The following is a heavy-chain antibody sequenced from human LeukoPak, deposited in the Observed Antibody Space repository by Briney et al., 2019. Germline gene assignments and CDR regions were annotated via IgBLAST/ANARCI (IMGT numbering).Heavy chain of an antibody. V-gene: IGHV3-48*04. Sequence: GGSLRLSCAASGFTFSSYSMNWVRQAPGKGLEWVSYVSSSNNTIYYADSVKGRVTISRYNAKNSMYLQMNGLGAEDTAVYYCARELNGYGYYFFDYWGPGTLVTVSS. CDR3: ARELNGYGYYFFDY. J-gene: IGHJ4*02. D-gene: IGHD3-16*01. CDR2: VSSSNNTI. CDR1: GFTFSSYS.